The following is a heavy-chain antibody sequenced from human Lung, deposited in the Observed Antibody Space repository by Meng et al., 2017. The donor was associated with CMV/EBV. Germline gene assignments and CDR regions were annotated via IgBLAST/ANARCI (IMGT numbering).Heavy chain of an antibody. V-gene: IGHV1-2*06. Sequence: VQLGQSGAEVKKPGASVKISCQASGYTFSGFYMNWARQAPGHGLEWLGRVNPVSDDTHYAQKFVGRLTVTRGATINTACMELTSLRPDDTAVYYCAKSSDNGWSSWGPGTLVTVSS. J-gene: IGHJ4*01. D-gene: IGHD6-19*01. CDR1: GYTFSGFY. CDR3: AKSSDNGWSS. CDR2: VNPVSDDT.